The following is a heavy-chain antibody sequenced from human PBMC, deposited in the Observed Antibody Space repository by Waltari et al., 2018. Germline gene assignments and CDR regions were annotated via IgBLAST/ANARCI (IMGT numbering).Heavy chain of an antibody. D-gene: IGHD3-9*01. CDR2: INDDNYST. J-gene: IGHJ4*02. CDR3: AKGDWLDF. CDR1: GFTFSRYA. Sequence: EVQLLESGGRLVQPGRSVRLSCVASGFTFSRYAMTWVRPAPGRGLEWVAVINDDNYSTQYANSVKGRFTISRDNSKNTLYLQMNSLRGEDTALYYCAKGDWLDFWGQGTLSPSPQ. V-gene: IGHV3-23*01.